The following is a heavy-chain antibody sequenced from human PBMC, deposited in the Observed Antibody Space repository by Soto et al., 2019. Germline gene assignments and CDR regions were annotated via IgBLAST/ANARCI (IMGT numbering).Heavy chain of an antibody. CDR3: ARINNRNYVFLDYYYGMDV. CDR1: GYTFTSYD. V-gene: IGHV1-8*01. Sequence: ASVKVSCKASGYTFTSYDINWVRQATGQGLEWMGWMNPNSGNTGYAQKFQGRVTMTRNTSISTAYMELSSLRSEDTAVYYCARINNRNYVFLDYYYGMDVWGQGTTVTVSS. D-gene: IGHD1-7*01. J-gene: IGHJ6*02. CDR2: MNPNSGNT.